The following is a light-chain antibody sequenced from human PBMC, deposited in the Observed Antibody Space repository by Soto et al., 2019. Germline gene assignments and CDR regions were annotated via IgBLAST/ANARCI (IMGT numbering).Light chain of an antibody. J-gene: IGLJ1*01. CDR3: SSYTTSNTRQIV. CDR2: DVR. V-gene: IGLV2-14*03. Sequence: QSALTQPASVSGSPGQSITISCTGTSINVGGYNYVPWYQHPPGKAPKLIIYDVRNRPSGVSYRFSGSKSGNTASLTISGLQPEDEADYYCSSYTTSNTRQIVFGTGTKLTVL. CDR1: SINVGGYNY.